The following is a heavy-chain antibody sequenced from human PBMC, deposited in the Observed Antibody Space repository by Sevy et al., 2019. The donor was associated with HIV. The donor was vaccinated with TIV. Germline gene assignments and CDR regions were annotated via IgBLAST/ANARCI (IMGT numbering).Heavy chain of an antibody. CDR1: GFTFSDHY. CDR3: ATQAGIAAVGGVFDY. V-gene: IGHV3-72*01. CDR2: TRNKADGYTT. D-gene: IGHD6-25*01. J-gene: IGHJ4*02. Sequence: GGSLRLSCVASGFTFSDHYMEWVRQAPGKGLEWVGRTRNKADGYTTEYAASVKGRFTISRDESKNSLYVQMNSLKAEETAVYYCATQAGIAAVGGVFDYLVQGTLVTVSS.